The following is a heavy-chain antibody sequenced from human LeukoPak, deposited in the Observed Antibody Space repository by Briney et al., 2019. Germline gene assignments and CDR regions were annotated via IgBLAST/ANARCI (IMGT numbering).Heavy chain of an antibody. CDR3: ARDRNYYDSSGHNWFDP. CDR2: IYTSGST. Sequence: SQTLSLTCTVSGGSISSGNYYWSWIRQPAGKGLEWIGRIYTSGSTKYNPSLKSRVTISVDTSKNQFSLKLSSVTAADTAVYYCARDRNYYDSSGHNWFDPWGQGTLVTVSS. CDR1: GGSISSGNYY. J-gene: IGHJ5*02. D-gene: IGHD3-22*01. V-gene: IGHV4-61*02.